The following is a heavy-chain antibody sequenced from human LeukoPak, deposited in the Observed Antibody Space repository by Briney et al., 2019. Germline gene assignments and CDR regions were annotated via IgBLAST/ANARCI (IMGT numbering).Heavy chain of an antibody. CDR3: ARGRRFSTGATRYSGMDV. D-gene: IGHD1-7*01. J-gene: IGHJ6*02. CDR2: ISSSSIYT. V-gene: IGHV3-11*06. Sequence: PGGSLRLSCAASGFTFSDYDMSWIRQAPGKGMEWISYISSSSIYTNYADSVKGRFTISRDNAKNSLYLQMNSLRAEDTAVYYCARGRRFSTGATRYSGMDVWGQGTTVTVSS. CDR1: GFTFSDYD.